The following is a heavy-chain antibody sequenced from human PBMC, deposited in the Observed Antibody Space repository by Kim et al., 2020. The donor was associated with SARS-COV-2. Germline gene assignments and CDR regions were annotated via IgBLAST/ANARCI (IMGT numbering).Heavy chain of an antibody. Sequence: YADSGKGRFTISRDNSKNTLYLQMNSLRAEDTAVYYCAKAPGSIVGALDYWGQGTLVTVSS. D-gene: IGHD1-26*01. V-gene: IGHV3-23*01. J-gene: IGHJ4*02. CDR3: AKAPGSIVGALDY.